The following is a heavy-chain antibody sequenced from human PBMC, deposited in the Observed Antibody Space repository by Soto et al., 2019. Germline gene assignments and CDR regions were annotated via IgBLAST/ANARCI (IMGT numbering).Heavy chain of an antibody. Sequence: GPSVKVSCKASGYTFSSYAMHWVRRAPGQRLEWMGWINAGYGNTKSSQKFQDRVTISRDTSASTAYMELTSLRSEDTAVYYCARDTGDGTFDFWGQGTLVTVSS. CDR2: INAGYGNT. CDR3: ARDTGDGTFDF. V-gene: IGHV1-3*01. D-gene: IGHD7-27*01. J-gene: IGHJ4*02. CDR1: GYTFSSYA.